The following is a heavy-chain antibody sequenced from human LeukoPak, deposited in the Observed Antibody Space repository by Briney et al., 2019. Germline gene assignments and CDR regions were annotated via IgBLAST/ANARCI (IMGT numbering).Heavy chain of an antibody. V-gene: IGHV5-51*01. Sequence: GESLKISCKASGYSFTSFWIGWVRQMPGKGLEWMGIIAPSDSDTRYTPSFQGRVTISADKSLSTAYLQWDSLKASDAAMYYCARQTAMGRSGDYWGQGTLVTVSS. CDR1: GYSFTSFW. J-gene: IGHJ4*02. CDR2: IAPSDSDT. CDR3: ARQTAMGRSGDY. D-gene: IGHD5-18*01.